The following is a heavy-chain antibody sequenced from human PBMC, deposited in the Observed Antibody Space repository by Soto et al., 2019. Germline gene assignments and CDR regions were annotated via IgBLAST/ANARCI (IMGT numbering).Heavy chain of an antibody. Sequence: PSXTPSLTSTVSGGFISSCGSYWSWIRQHPGKGVEWIGYIYYSGSTYYNPSLKSRVTISVDTSKNQFSLKLSSVTAADTAVYYCARYYGDYGDYFDYWGQGTLVTVSS. CDR1: GGFISSCGSY. D-gene: IGHD4-17*01. V-gene: IGHV4-31*03. CDR3: ARYYGDYGDYFDY. CDR2: IYYSGST. J-gene: IGHJ4*02.